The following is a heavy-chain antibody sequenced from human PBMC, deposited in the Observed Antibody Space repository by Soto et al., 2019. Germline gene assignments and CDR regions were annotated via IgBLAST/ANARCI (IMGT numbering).Heavy chain of an antibody. Sequence: QVYLVQSGAEVKKPGSSVKISCKASGGIFSSNTINWVRQAAGQGLEWMGGIIPLFGTANYAEKFQGRVTITADNSTKTEYMELTSVISEDTAVYYCASKAACGGDCYAFDSWGQGTLVTVSS. J-gene: IGHJ4*02. CDR1: GGIFSSNT. D-gene: IGHD2-21*02. CDR2: IIPLFGTA. V-gene: IGHV1-69*06. CDR3: ASKAACGGDCYAFDS.